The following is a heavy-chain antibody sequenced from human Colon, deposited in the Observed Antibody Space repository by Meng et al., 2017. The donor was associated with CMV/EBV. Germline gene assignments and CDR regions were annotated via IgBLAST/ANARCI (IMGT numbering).Heavy chain of an antibody. Sequence: GGSLRLSCTATGFSLRASAMFWVRQPPGKGLEWVAVISYDGSNKYYPDSVKGRFTVSRDNPDNTIYLQLDSLRPEDTALYYCARTPLDYWGQGTLVTVSS. V-gene: IGHV3-30*04. J-gene: IGHJ4*02. CDR1: GFSLRASA. CDR3: ARTPLDY. CDR2: ISYDGSNK.